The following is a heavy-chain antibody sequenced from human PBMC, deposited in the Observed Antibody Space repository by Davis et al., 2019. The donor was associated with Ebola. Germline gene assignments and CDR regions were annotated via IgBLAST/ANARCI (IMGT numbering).Heavy chain of an antibody. CDR3: ARGRWFGDRSLAY. D-gene: IGHD3-10*01. J-gene: IGHJ4*02. CDR2: IYSGGST. CDR1: GFTFSSYA. Sequence: GESLKISCAASGFTFSSYAMNWVRQAPGKGLEWVSVIYSGGSTYYADSVKGRFTISRDNSKNTLYLQMNSLRAEDTAVYYCARGRWFGDRSLAYWGQGTLVTVSS. V-gene: IGHV3-53*01.